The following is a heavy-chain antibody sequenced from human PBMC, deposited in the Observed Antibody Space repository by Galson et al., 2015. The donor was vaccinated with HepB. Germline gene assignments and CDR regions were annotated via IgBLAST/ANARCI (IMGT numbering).Heavy chain of an antibody. V-gene: IGHV3-23*01. CDR1: GFTFSSSA. Sequence: SLRLSCAASGFTFSSSAMGWVRQAPGKGLEWVPGISADGGSTYSADSVKGRFTISRDNSKNTLYLQMNSLRADDTAVYYCASGGTMIGIIRYFHYWGQGTLVTVSS. CDR2: ISADGGST. CDR3: ASGGTMIGIIRYFHY. J-gene: IGHJ1*01. D-gene: IGHD3-22*01.